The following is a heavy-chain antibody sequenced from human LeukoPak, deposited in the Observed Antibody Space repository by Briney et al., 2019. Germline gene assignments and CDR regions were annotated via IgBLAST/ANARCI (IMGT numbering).Heavy chain of an antibody. D-gene: IGHD3-22*01. CDR3: ARESYYEKKNLDY. V-gene: IGHV1-2*02. J-gene: IGHJ4*02. Sequence: ASVKVSCKASGYSFTSYCMHWVRQAPGQGLEWMGWINPNSGGTNYAQKFQGRVTMTRDTSISTAYMELSRLRSDDTAVYYCARESYYEKKNLDYWGQGTLVTVSS. CDR1: GYSFTSYC. CDR2: INPNSGGT.